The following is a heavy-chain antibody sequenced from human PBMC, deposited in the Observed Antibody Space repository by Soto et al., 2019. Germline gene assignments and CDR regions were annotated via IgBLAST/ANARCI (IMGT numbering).Heavy chain of an antibody. J-gene: IGHJ4*02. Sequence: QVQLVQSGAEVKKPGSSVKVSCKASGGTFSSYTISWVRQAPGQGLEWMGRIIPILGIANYAQKFQGRVTITADKTTSXAYMERSSMRSEDTAVYYCASTTYYYDSSGYYIAYWGQGTLVTVSS. V-gene: IGHV1-69*02. CDR1: GGTFSSYT. CDR3: ASTTYYYDSSGYYIAY. D-gene: IGHD3-22*01. CDR2: IIPILGIA.